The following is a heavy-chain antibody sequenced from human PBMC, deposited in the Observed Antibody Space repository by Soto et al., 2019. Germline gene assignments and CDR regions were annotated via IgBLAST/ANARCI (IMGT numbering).Heavy chain of an antibody. J-gene: IGHJ4*02. CDR1: RFIVSSSY. CDR3: ARCSGWYGQCYFDC. Sequence: DVQLVETGGGLIQPGGSLRLSCAASRFIVSSSYMSWVRQAPGKGLEWVSVLYSDGRTYYADSVKGRFTISRDNSKNTLYLQMNSLSAEDTAVYYCARCSGWYGQCYFDCWGQGTLVTVSS. V-gene: IGHV3-53*02. CDR2: LYSDGRT. D-gene: IGHD6-13*01.